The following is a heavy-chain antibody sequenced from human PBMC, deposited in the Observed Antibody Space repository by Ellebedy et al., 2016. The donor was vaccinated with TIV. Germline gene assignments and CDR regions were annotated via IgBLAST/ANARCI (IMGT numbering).Heavy chain of an antibody. J-gene: IGHJ4*02. CDR3: ARQDGYGIFYFDY. V-gene: IGHV5-51*01. CDR1: GYSFTSYW. CDR2: IYPGDSDT. Sequence: GESLKISCKGSGYSFTSYWIGWVRQMPGKGLEWMGIIYPGDSDTRYSPSFQGQVTISADKSLGTAYLQWGSLKASDTAIYYCARQDGYGIFYFDYWGQGTLVTVSS. D-gene: IGHD5-24*01.